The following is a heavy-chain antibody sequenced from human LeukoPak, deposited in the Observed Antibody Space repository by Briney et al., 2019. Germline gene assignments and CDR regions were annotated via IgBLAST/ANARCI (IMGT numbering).Heavy chain of an antibody. D-gene: IGHD3-3*01. J-gene: IGHJ4*02. CDR2: INHSGTT. CDR1: GFTFSNYG. V-gene: IGHV4-34*01. CDR3: ARDDGDY. Sequence: GSLRLSCAASGFTFSNYGMNWVRQAPGKGLEWIGEINHSGTTNYNPSLKSRVTISVDTSKNQFSLKLNSVTAADTAVYFCARDDGDYWGQGTLVTVSS.